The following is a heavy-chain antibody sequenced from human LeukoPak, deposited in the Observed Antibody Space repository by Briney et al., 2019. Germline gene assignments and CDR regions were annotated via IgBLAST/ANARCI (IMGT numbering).Heavy chain of an antibody. CDR2: ITSGGDNT. V-gene: IGHV3-23*01. CDR3: AKASYGMYFCYGMDV. D-gene: IGHD4-17*01. CDR1: GFTFTSFP. Sequence: GGSLGLSCAALGFTFTSFPMPWVRQAPGKGREGVSIITSGGDNTYYADSVKGRFTISRDNSKNTLYLQMNTLRAEDTAIYYCAKASYGMYFCYGMDVWGQGTTVTVSS. J-gene: IGHJ6*02.